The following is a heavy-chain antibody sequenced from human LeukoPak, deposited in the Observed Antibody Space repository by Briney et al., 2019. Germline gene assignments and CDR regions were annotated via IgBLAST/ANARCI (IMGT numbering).Heavy chain of an antibody. Sequence: GGSLRLSCAASGFTFSSNYMSWVRQAPGKGLEWVSVIYSGGSTYYADSVKGRFTISRDNSKNTLYLQMNSLRAEDTAVYYCAREHYYGSGSYYNVPYYYYGMDVWGQGTTVTVSS. CDR3: AREHYYGSGSYYNVPYYYYGMDV. CDR1: GFTFSSNY. V-gene: IGHV3-53*01. CDR2: IYSGGST. D-gene: IGHD3-10*01. J-gene: IGHJ6*02.